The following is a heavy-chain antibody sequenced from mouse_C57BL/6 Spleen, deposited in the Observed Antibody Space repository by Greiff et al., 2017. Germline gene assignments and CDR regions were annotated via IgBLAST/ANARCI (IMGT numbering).Heavy chain of an antibody. CDR2: IYPGDGDT. V-gene: IGHV1-80*01. J-gene: IGHJ3*01. D-gene: IGHD1-1*01. CDR3: ARDYYGSSAY. Sequence: QVQLQQSGAKLVKPGASVKITCKASGYAFSSYWMNWVKQRPGKGLEWIGQIYPGDGDTNYNGKFKGKATLTADKSSSTAYMQLSSLTSEDSAVYFCARDYYGSSAYWGQGTLVTVSA. CDR1: GYAFSSYW.